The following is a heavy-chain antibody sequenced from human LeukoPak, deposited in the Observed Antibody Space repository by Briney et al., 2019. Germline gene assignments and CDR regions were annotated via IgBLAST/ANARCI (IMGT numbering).Heavy chain of an antibody. CDR3: ARGFGRSVVTASPRAYYFDS. Sequence: SETLSLTCAVYGGSLSGYYWSWIRQSPGKGLEWIGEINHSRSTNFNPSLKSRVTISVDTSKNQFSLEMNFATAADTAVYYCARGFGRSVVTASPRAYYFDSWGRGTPVTVSS. CDR2: INHSRST. J-gene: IGHJ4*02. CDR1: GGSLSGYY. D-gene: IGHD2-21*02. V-gene: IGHV4-34*01.